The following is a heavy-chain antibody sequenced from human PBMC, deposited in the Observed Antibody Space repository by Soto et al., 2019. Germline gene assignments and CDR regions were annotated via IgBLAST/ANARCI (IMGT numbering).Heavy chain of an antibody. CDR1: GYIFSSYW. V-gene: IGHV5-51*01. D-gene: IGHD6-19*01. CDR2: THGGEANS. CDR3: AIRGTYSSGWDP. J-gene: IGHJ5*02. Sequence: GASLKISHKGSGYIFSSYWLGWVRQMPGKGLEWMGITHGGEANSRYSQSFEGHVTISTDKSITPAYLQGRSRKASDNAMYYGAIRGTYSSGWDPWGQGTLVTDPS.